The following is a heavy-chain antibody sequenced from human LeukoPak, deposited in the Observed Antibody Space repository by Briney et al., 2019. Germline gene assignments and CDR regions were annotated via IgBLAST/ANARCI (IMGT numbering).Heavy chain of an antibody. D-gene: IGHD3-10*01. Sequence: GGSLRLSCAASGFTFSSYSMNWVRQAPGKGLEWVSSISSSSSYIYYADSVKGRFTISRDNAKNSLYLQMNSLRAEDTAVYYCARVHTNAYGSGSYYDYYYYYYMDVWGKGTTVTISS. V-gene: IGHV3-21*04. J-gene: IGHJ6*03. CDR3: ARVHTNAYGSGSYYDYYYYYYMDV. CDR2: ISSSSSYI. CDR1: GFTFSSYS.